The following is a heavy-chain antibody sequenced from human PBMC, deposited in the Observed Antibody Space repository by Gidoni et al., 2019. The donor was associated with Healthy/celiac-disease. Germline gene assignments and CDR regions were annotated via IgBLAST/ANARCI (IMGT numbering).Heavy chain of an antibody. CDR3: ARQRGKGGLDLSANWFDP. V-gene: IGHV5-51*01. J-gene: IGHJ5*02. CDR1: GYSFTSYW. D-gene: IGHD3-16*01. Sequence: EVQLVQSGAEVKKPGESLKISCKGSGYSFTSYWIGWVRQMPGKGLEWMGIIYPGDSDTRYSPSFQGQVTISADKSISTAYLQWSSLKASDTAMYYCARQRGKGGLDLSANWFDPWGQGTLVTVSS. CDR2: IYPGDSDT.